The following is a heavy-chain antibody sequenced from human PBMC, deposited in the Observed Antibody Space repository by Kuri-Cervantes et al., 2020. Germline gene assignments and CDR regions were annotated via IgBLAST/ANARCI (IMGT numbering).Heavy chain of an antibody. V-gene: IGHV4-59*01. Sequence: SETLSLTCTVSGAPISNSYWSWIRQPPGKGLEWIGYISYSGSASYNPSLQRRVSISLDTSQNQFSLSLSSVTAADTAVYYCARDLRYYDVGSGLYYDWFDPWGQGTLVTVSS. D-gene: IGHD3-22*01. CDR2: ISYSGSA. CDR3: ARDLRYYDVGSGLYYDWFDP. CDR1: GAPISNSY. J-gene: IGHJ5*02.